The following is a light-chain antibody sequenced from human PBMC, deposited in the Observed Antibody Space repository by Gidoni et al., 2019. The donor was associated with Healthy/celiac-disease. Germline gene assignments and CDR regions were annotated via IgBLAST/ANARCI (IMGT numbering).Light chain of an antibody. CDR2: EVS. V-gene: IGLV2-14*01. J-gene: IGLJ1*01. CDR3: SSYTSSSTLYV. Sequence: SALTQPASLSASPGQSITISCTGTSSDVGGYNYVSCYQQHPGKAPKLMIYEVSNRPSGVSNRCSGSKSGNTASLTISGLQAEDEADYYCSSYTSSSTLYVFGTGTKVTVL. CDR1: SSDVGGYNY.